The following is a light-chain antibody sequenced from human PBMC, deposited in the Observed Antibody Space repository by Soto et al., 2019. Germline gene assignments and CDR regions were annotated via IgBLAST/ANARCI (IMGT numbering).Light chain of an antibody. CDR1: QSVSRSH. Sequence: ENVLTQSPGTLSLSPGERATLSCRASQSVSRSHLAWYQQTPGQAPRLHIYGVSRRATGTPDRFSGSGSGTDFTLTISGLDPEDFAVYYCQQYDNSPMTFGQGTRLEVK. CDR3: QQYDNSPMT. J-gene: IGKJ5*01. CDR2: GVS. V-gene: IGKV3-20*01.